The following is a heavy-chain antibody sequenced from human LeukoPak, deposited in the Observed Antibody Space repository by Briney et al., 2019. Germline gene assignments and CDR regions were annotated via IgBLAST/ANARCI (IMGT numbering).Heavy chain of an antibody. CDR1: GGTFSSYA. J-gene: IGHJ3*02. CDR3: ARDGAHDYGDWDAFDI. Sequence: SVKVPCKASGGTFSSYAISWVRQAPGQGLEWMGGIIPIFGTANYAQKFQGGVTITTDESTSTAYMELSSLRSEDTAVYYCARDGAHDYGDWDAFDIWGQGTMVTVSS. V-gene: IGHV1-69*05. CDR2: IIPIFGTA. D-gene: IGHD4-17*01.